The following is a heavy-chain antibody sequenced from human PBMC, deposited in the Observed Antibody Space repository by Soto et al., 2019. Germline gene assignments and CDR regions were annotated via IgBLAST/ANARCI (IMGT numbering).Heavy chain of an antibody. CDR1: GGTFSSYA. V-gene: IGHV1-69*13. CDR2: IIPIFGTA. Sequence: ASVKVSCKASGGTFSSYASSWVRQAPGQGLEWMGGIIPIFGTANYAQKFQGRVTITADESTSTAYMELSSLRSEDTAVYYCARAPLGRFLEWLLPTDYYYYYGMDVWGQGTTVTVSS. CDR3: ARAPLGRFLEWLLPTDYYYYYGMDV. J-gene: IGHJ6*02. D-gene: IGHD3-3*01.